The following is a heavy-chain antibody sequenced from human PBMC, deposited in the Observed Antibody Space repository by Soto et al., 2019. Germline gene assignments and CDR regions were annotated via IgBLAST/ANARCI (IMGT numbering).Heavy chain of an antibody. V-gene: IGHV3-30*18. CDR3: AKDLDRMERLGELSF. Sequence: GGSLRLSCAASGFTFSSYGMHWVRQAPGKGLEWVAVISYDGSNKYYADSVKGRFTISRDNSKNTLYLQMNSLRAEDTAVYYCAKDLDRMERLGELSFWGQGTLVTVSS. CDR2: ISYDGSNK. D-gene: IGHD3-16*02. J-gene: IGHJ4*02. CDR1: GFTFSSYG.